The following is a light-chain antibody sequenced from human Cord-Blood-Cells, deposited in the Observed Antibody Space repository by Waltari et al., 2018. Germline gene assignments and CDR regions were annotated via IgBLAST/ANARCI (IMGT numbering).Light chain of an antibody. V-gene: IGKV1-39*01. Sequence: DIQMTQSPSSLSATVGDRVTIPCRASQSISSYLNWYQQKPGNAPKLLIYAASSLQSGVPSRCSGSGSWTDFTLTISSMQPEDFATYYCQQSYSTPPVTFGGGTKVEIK. CDR1: QSISSY. CDR3: QQSYSTPPVT. CDR2: AAS. J-gene: IGKJ4*01.